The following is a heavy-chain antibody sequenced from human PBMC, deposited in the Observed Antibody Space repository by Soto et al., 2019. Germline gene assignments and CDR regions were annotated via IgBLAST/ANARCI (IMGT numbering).Heavy chain of an antibody. CDR1: GFTFSNYG. Sequence: GGSLRLSCAASGFTFSNYGMHWVRQAPGKGLEWVAVIWYDGSNKYYGDSVNGRFTISRDKSKNTLYLEMNSLRAEDTAVYYCARAGVEEAIQVGYFQHWGQGALVTVSS. CDR2: IWYDGSNK. V-gene: IGHV3-33*01. J-gene: IGHJ1*01. CDR3: ARAGVEEAIQVGYFQH. D-gene: IGHD2-8*01.